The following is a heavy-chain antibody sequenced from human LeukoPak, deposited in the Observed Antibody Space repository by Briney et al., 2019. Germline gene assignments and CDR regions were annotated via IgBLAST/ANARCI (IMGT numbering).Heavy chain of an antibody. J-gene: IGHJ4*02. CDR1: GVTFSSYG. D-gene: IGHD1-7*01. Sequence: PGGSLRLSCAASGVTFSSYGMHWVRQAPRKGLEWVAVISNDGSNKPYADSVKGRFTISRDNSKNTLYLQMNSLRAEDTAVYYCAKDLTGVNYCLDQWGQGTLVTVSS. V-gene: IGHV3-30*18. CDR3: AKDLTGVNYCLDQ. CDR2: ISNDGSNK.